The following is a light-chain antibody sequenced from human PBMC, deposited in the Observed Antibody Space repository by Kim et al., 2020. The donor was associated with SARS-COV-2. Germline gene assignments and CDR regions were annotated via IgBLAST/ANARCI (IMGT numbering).Light chain of an antibody. CDR2: DVS. J-gene: IGLJ1*01. CDR3: CSYAGSYTNYV. CDR1: SSDVGVYNY. V-gene: IGLV2-11*01. Sequence: QSVTISCTGTSSDVGVYNYVSWYQQHPGKAPKLMIYDVSKRPSGVPDRFSDSKSGNTASLTISGLQAEDEADYYCCSYAGSYTNYVFGTGTKVTVL.